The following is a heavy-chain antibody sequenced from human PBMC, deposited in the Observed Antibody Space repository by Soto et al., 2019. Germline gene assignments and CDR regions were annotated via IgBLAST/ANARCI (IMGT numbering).Heavy chain of an antibody. V-gene: IGHV4-39*01. CDR1: GGSISSSSYY. CDR3: ARLSMVRGGGRTQQDYYGTDV. CDR2: IYYSGST. D-gene: IGHD3-10*01. J-gene: IGHJ6*02. Sequence: SLTCTVSGGSISSSSYYWRWIRQPPGKGLEWIGSIYYSGSTYYNPSLKSRVTISVDTSKSQFSLKLSSVTAAAMAVYYCARLSMVRGGGRTQQDYYGTDVWGQGTTVTVSS.